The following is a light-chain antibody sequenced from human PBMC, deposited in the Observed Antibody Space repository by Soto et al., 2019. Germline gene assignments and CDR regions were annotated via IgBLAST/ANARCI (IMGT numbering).Light chain of an antibody. V-gene: IGKV2-24*01. CDR1: QSLVYSDGNTY. Sequence: DVVLTQTPLSSPVTLGQPASISCRSSQSLVYSDGNTYLSWLQQRPGQPPRLLIYQISNRFSGVPDRFSGSGAGTDCTLKISRVEAEDLGVYYCMQFAHLPRTFGQGAKLE. CDR3: MQFAHLPRT. CDR2: QIS. J-gene: IGKJ1*01.